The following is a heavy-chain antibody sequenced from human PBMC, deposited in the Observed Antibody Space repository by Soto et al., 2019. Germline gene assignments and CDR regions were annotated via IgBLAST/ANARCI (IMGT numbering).Heavy chain of an antibody. CDR3: AREVVVPATPVGYYYYGMDV. V-gene: IGHV3-21*01. CDR2: ISSSNRYI. CDR1: GFTFSSYS. J-gene: IGHJ6*02. Sequence: GGSLRLSCAASGFTFSSYSMNWVRQAPGKGLEWVSSISSSNRYIYYADSVKGRFTISRDNAKNSLYLQLNSLRAEDTAVYYCAREVVVPATPVGYYYYGMDVWAQGTTVTV. D-gene: IGHD2-15*01.